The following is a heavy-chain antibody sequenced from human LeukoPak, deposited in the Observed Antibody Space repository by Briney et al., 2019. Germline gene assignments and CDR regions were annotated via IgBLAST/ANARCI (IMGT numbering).Heavy chain of an antibody. V-gene: IGHV4-59*07. CDR3: AGADDYDPFDI. CDR1: RRSITSHY. J-gene: IGHJ3*02. D-gene: IGHD1-1*01. Sequence: SVPLSLICTVSRRSITSHYWIWIRQPPGKGLEWISHIYYTGSTNYNPSLKSRITMSVDTSKNRFSLHMTTVTAADTAVYFCAGADDYDPFDIWGQGTVVTVS. CDR2: IYYTGST.